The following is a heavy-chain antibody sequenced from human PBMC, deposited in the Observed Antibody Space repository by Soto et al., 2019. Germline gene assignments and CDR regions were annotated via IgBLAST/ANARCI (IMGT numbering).Heavy chain of an antibody. D-gene: IGHD3-16*01. Sequence: PSETLSLTCTVSGGSISSYHWSWIRQPPGKGLEWIGYIYYSGSTNYNPSLKSRVTISVDTSKNQFSLKLSSVTAADTAVYYCARWGGISNWFDPWGQGTLVTVSS. CDR2: IYYSGST. CDR3: ARWGGISNWFDP. V-gene: IGHV4-59*01. J-gene: IGHJ5*02. CDR1: GGSISSYH.